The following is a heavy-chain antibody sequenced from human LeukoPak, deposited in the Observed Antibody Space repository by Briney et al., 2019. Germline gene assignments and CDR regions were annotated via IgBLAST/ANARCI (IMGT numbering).Heavy chain of an antibody. CDR3: AREESIGSYQFLNEY. J-gene: IGHJ4*02. CDR2: ISPYNGNT. V-gene: IGHV1-18*01. D-gene: IGHD1-26*01. Sequence: ASVKVSCKASGYTFISYGISWVRQAPGQGLEWMGWISPYNGNTKYVQKFQGRVTMTTDTSTSTAYMEVRSLRSDDTAVYYCAREESIGSYQFLNEYWGQGTLVTVSS. CDR1: GYTFISYG.